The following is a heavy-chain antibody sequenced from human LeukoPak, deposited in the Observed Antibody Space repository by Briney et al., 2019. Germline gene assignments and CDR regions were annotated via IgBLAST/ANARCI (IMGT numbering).Heavy chain of an antibody. CDR1: GFTFSSYW. D-gene: IGHD3-16*01. CDR3: ARGGGLDV. J-gene: IGHJ6*02. CDR2: VNHNGNVN. V-gene: IGHV3-7*03. Sequence: GGSLRLSCAASGFTFSSYWMNWARQAPGKGLEWVASVNHNGNVNYYVDSVKGRFTISRDNAKNSLYLQMSNLRAEDTGVYFCARGGGLDVWGQGATVTVSS.